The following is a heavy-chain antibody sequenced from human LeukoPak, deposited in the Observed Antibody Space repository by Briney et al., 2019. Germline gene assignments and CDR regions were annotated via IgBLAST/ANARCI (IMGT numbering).Heavy chain of an antibody. CDR2: INPNSGGT. CDR1: GYTFTGYY. J-gene: IGHJ4*02. V-gene: IGHV1-2*02. Sequence: ASVKVSCKASGYTFTGYYTHWVRQAPGQGLEWMGWINPNSGGTNYAQKFQGRVTMTRDTSISTAYMELSRLRSDDTAVYYCARDDGYCTNGVCYPDHWGQGTLVTVSS. D-gene: IGHD2-8*01. CDR3: ARDDGYCTNGVCYPDH.